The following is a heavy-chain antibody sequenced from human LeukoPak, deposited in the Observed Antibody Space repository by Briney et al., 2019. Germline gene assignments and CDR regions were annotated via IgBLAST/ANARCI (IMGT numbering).Heavy chain of an antibody. J-gene: IGHJ4*02. Sequence: SETLSLTCTVSGVSTSSSNFYWSWIRQPPGKGLEWIGEINHSGSSNYNPSLKSRLTMSVDTSKNQFSLRLNSVTAADTAVYYCARGRGGSYLDYFDYWGQGTLVTVSS. CDR1: GVSTSSSNFY. CDR2: INHSGSS. CDR3: ARGRGGSYLDYFDY. D-gene: IGHD1-26*01. V-gene: IGHV4-39*07.